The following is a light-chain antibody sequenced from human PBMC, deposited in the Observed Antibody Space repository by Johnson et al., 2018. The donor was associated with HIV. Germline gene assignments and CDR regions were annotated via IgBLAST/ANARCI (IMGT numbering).Light chain of an antibody. CDR2: DNT. CDR3: GAWDSRLSVCV. J-gene: IGLJ1*01. Sequence: QSILTQPPSVSAAPGQRVTVSCSGRSSNIAINYVSWYQQLPGTAPKLLIYDNTKRPSGIPDRFSGSKSGTSATLGITGLQTGDEADYYCGAWDSRLSVCVFGPGTKVTVL. V-gene: IGLV1-51*01. CDR1: SSNIAINY.